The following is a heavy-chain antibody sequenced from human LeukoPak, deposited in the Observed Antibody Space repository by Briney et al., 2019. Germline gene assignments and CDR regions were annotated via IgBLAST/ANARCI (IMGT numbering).Heavy chain of an antibody. Sequence: ASVKVSCKASGYTFTGYYMHWVRQAPGQALEWMGGIIPMFGTANYAQKFQGRVTITADESTSTAYMELSGLRSGDTAVYYCARDPAERLRGASYYYYMDVRGKGTTVTVSS. J-gene: IGHJ6*03. CDR1: GYTFTGYY. D-gene: IGHD1-1*01. CDR2: IIPMFGTA. V-gene: IGHV1-69*13. CDR3: ARDPAERLRGASYYYYMDV.